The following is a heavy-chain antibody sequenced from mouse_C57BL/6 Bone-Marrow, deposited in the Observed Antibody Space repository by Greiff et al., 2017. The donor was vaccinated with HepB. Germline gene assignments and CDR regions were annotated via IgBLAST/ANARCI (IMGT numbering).Heavy chain of an antibody. Sequence: EVKLVESGGDLVKPGGSLKLSCAASGFTFSSYGMFWVRQTPDKRLEWVATISSGGSYTYYPDSVKGRFTISRDNAKNTLYLQMSSLKSEDTAMYYCARRGCGDYWGQGTTLTVSS. J-gene: IGHJ2*01. CDR2: ISSGGSYT. CDR3: ARRGCGDY. CDR1: GFTFSSYG. V-gene: IGHV5-6*02.